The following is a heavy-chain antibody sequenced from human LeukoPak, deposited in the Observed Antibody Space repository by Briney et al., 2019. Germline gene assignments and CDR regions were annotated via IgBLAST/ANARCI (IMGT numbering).Heavy chain of an antibody. CDR1: GGTFSSYA. CDR3: ASEGVRYFDWLSPFDY. V-gene: IGHV1-69*05. D-gene: IGHD3-9*01. J-gene: IGHJ4*02. CDR2: IIPIFGTA. Sequence: SVKVSRKASGGTFSSYAISWVRQAPGQGLEWMGRIIPIFGTANYAQKFQGRVTITTDESTSTAYMELSSLRSEDTAVYYCASEGVRYFDWLSPFDYWGQGTLVTVSS.